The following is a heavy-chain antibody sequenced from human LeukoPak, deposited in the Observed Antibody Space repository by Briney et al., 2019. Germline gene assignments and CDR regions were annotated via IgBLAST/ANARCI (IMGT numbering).Heavy chain of an antibody. V-gene: IGHV4-34*01. CDR1: GGSFSGYY. J-gene: IGHJ4*02. Sequence: SETLSLTCAVYGGSFSGYYWSWIRQPPGKGLEWIGEINHSGSTNYNPSLKSRVTISVDTSENQFSLKLSSVTAADTAVYYCARGPHTARVDYWGQGTLVTVSS. CDR3: ARGPHTARVDY. CDR2: INHSGST. D-gene: IGHD4-17*01.